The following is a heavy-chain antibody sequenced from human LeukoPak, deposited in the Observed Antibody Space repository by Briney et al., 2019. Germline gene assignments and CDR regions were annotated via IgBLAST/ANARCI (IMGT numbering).Heavy chain of an antibody. Sequence: PGGSLRLSCAASGFTFSSYGMHWVRQAPGKGLEWVAVISYDGSNKYYADSVKDRFTISRDNSKNTLYLQMNSLRAEDTAVYYCAREAGDTEFDYWGQGTLVTVSS. J-gene: IGHJ4*02. D-gene: IGHD6-25*01. CDR1: GFTFSSYG. CDR2: ISYDGSNK. CDR3: AREAGDTEFDY. V-gene: IGHV3-30*03.